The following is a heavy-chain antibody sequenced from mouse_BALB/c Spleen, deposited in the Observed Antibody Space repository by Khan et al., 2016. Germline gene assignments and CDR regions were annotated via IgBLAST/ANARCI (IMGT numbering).Heavy chain of an antibody. CDR3: ARDGGAMDY. Sequence: EVELVESGGGLVQPGGSLKLSCVASGFSFSTYGMCWVRQTPDKRLELVATINSNGGSTYFPDSVKGRFTIPRDNAKNPLHLQMSSLKSEATAMVYCARDGGAMDYGGQGTSVTVSS. CDR1: GFSFSTYG. V-gene: IGHV5-6-3*01. J-gene: IGHJ4*01. CDR2: INSNGGST.